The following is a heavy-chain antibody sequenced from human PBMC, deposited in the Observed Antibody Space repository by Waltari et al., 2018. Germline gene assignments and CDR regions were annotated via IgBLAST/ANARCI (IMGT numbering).Heavy chain of an antibody. CDR2: IYSGGST. J-gene: IGHJ4*02. D-gene: IGHD2-2*01. CDR1: GFTFRGYA. Sequence: EVLLLESGGGLVQPGGSLRLSCPASGFTFRGYALSWVRQAPGKGLEWVSVIYSGGSTYYADSVKGRFTISRDNSKNTLYLQMNSLRAEDTAVYYCAKGAVVPAAFDYWGQGTLVTVSS. V-gene: IGHV3-23*03. CDR3: AKGAVVPAAFDY.